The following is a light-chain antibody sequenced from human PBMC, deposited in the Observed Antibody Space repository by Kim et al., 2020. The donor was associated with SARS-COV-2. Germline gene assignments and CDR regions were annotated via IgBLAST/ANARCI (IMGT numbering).Light chain of an antibody. CDR1: QSVSIY. CDR2: DAS. Sequence: LSPGERATLSCRASQSVSIYLAWYQQKPGQAPRLLIYDASNRATGIPARFSGSGSGTDFTLTITGLEPEDFAVYYRQQRGDWPLTFGGGTKVYIK. J-gene: IGKJ4*01. CDR3: QQRGDWPLT. V-gene: IGKV3-11*01.